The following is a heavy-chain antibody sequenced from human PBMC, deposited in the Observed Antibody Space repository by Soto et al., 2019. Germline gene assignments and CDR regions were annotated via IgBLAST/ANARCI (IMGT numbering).Heavy chain of an antibody. CDR3: ARDLTGQQLVFYYYGMYV. Sequence: ASVKVSCKASGYTFTGYYMHWVRQAPGQGLEWMGWINPNSGGTNYAQKFQGRVTMTRDTSISTAYMELSRLRSDDTAVYYCARDLTGQQLVFYYYGMYVWAQGTTVTVSS. CDR1: GYTFTGYY. J-gene: IGHJ6*02. D-gene: IGHD6-13*01. CDR2: INPNSGGT. V-gene: IGHV1-2*02.